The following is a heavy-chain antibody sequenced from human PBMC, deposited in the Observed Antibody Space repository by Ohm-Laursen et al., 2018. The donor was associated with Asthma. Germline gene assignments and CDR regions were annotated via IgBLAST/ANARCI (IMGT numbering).Heavy chain of an antibody. CDR2: IYYSGST. V-gene: IGHV4-31*03. D-gene: IGHD2/OR15-2a*01. CDR3: ARMGDSTAFDI. Sequence: TLSLTCTVSGGSISSGGYYWSWIRQHPGKGLEWIGYIYYSGSTYYNPSLKSRVTISVDTSKNQFSLKLSSVTAADTAVYYCARMGDSTAFDIWGQGTMVTVSS. CDR1: GGSISSGGYY. J-gene: IGHJ3*02.